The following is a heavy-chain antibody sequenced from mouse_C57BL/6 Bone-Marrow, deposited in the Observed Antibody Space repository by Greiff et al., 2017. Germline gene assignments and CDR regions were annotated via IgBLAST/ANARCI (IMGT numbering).Heavy chain of an antibody. D-gene: IGHD3-3*01. Sequence: EVQLQQSGPELVKPGASVKIPCKASGYTFTDYNMDWVKQSHGKSLEWIGDINPNNGGTIYNQKFKGKATLTVDKSSSTAYMGRRSLTSEDTAVYYCARRAPRDYFDYWGKGTTLTVSS. CDR2: INPNNGGT. CDR3: ARRAPRDYFDY. J-gene: IGHJ2*01. CDR1: GYTFTDYN. V-gene: IGHV1-18*01.